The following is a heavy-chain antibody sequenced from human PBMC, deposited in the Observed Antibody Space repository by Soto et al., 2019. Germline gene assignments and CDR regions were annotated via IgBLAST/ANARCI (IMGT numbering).Heavy chain of an antibody. Sequence: EVQLVESGGGLVQPGGSLRLSCAASGFTFSSYWMHWVRQVPGKGLVWVSRVNSDGSSTGYADSVMGRFTISRDNAKNTLYLHMNSLRAEDTAVYYCARDQGYCSGGSCYVAGYWGQGTLVTVSS. D-gene: IGHD2-15*01. V-gene: IGHV3-74*01. CDR2: VNSDGSST. CDR3: ARDQGYCSGGSCYVAGY. CDR1: GFTFSSYW. J-gene: IGHJ4*02.